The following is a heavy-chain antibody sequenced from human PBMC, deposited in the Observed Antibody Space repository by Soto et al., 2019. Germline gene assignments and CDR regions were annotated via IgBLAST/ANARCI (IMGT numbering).Heavy chain of an antibody. J-gene: IGHJ6*02. CDR2: IYYSGST. V-gene: IGHV4-59*01. D-gene: IGHD6-19*01. CDR3: ASRSVAPYYYGMDV. CDR1: GGSISSYY. Sequence: NPSETLSLTCTVSGGSISSYYWSWIRQPPGKGLEWIGYIYYSGSTNYNPSLKSRVTISVDTSKNQFSLKLSSVTAADTAVYYCASRSVAPYYYGMDVWGQGTTVTVSS.